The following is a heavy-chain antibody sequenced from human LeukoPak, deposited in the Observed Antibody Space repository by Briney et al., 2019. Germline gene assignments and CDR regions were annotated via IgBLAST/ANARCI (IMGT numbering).Heavy chain of an antibody. Sequence: GGSLRLSCAASGFTFSSYGMHWVRQAPGKGLEWVAVISYDGSNKYYADSVKGRFTISRDNSKNTLYLQMNSLRAEDTAVYYCAKVGSYYCDSSGPFDYWGQGTLVTVSS. V-gene: IGHV3-30*18. J-gene: IGHJ4*02. CDR2: ISYDGSNK. CDR3: AKVGSYYCDSSGPFDY. CDR1: GFTFSSYG. D-gene: IGHD3-22*01.